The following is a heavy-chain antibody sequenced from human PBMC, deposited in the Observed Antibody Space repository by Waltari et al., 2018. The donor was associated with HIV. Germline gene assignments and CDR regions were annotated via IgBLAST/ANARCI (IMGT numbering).Heavy chain of an antibody. CDR3: AKGSKGFDY. J-gene: IGHJ4*02. CDR2: LSGSGDKT. Sequence: EVQLVESGGGLAQPGGSLGLSCVASGFTFGSFAMSWVRQAPGKGLEWVSALSGSGDKTYSPDSVKGRFIISRDNSKNTLYLQMNSLRAEDTAVYYCAKGSKGFDYWGQGTLVTVSS. V-gene: IGHV3-23*04. CDR1: GFTFGSFA.